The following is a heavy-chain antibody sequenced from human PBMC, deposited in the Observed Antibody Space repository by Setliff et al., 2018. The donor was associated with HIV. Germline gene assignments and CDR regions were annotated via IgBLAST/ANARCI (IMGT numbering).Heavy chain of an antibody. D-gene: IGHD3-3*01. CDR2: INHDRTT. CDR3: ARGSRQLTIFGVVFKTNYYFMDV. J-gene: IGHJ6*03. Sequence: LSLTCAVYGGSFSGYYWSWIRQPPGKGLEWIGEINHDRTTNYNPSLKSRVTISVDTSKNQFSLTLNSVTAADTVVYYCARGSRQLTIFGVVFKTNYYFMDVWGKGTAVTVSS. V-gene: IGHV4-34*01. CDR1: GGSFSGYY.